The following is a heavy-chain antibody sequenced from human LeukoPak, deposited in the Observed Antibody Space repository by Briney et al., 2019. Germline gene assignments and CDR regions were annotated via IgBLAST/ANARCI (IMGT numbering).Heavy chain of an antibody. CDR2: INSDGSST. Sequence: GGSLRLSCAASGFTFSSYWMHWVRQAPGKGLVWVSRINSDGSSTSYTDSVKGRFTISRDNAKNTLYLQMNSLRAEDTAVYYCARVRPTGDGYNDVPLQHWGQGTLVTVSS. V-gene: IGHV3-74*01. CDR1: GFTFSSYW. CDR3: ARVRPTGDGYNDVPLQH. J-gene: IGHJ1*01. D-gene: IGHD5-24*01.